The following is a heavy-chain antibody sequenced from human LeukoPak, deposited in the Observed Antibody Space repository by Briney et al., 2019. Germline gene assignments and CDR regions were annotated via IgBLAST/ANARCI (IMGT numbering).Heavy chain of an antibody. CDR3: ARVAVAGPFDY. CDR2: IKQDGSEK. D-gene: IGHD6-19*01. V-gene: IGHV3-7*01. Sequence: AGSLRLSCAASGFTFSSYWMSWVRQAPGKGMEWVANIKQDGSEKYYVDSVKGRFTISRDNAKNSLYLQMNSLRAEDTAVYYCARVAVAGPFDYWGQGTLVTVSS. J-gene: IGHJ4*02. CDR1: GFTFSSYW.